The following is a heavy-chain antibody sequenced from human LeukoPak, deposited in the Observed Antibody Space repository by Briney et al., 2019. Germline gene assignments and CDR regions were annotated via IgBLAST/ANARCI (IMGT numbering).Heavy chain of an antibody. CDR3: ASSGYQYYFDY. J-gene: IGHJ4*02. CDR2: THYSGTT. D-gene: IGHD3-22*01. Sequence: SETLSLTCSVSGDSISGFYWNWIRQSPEKGLEWIAVTHYSGTTNYNPSLKSRVTISIDTSRQQFFLKLSSVTAADTAVYYCASSGYQYYFDYWGQGTLVTVSS. V-gene: IGHV4-59*01. CDR1: GDSISGFY.